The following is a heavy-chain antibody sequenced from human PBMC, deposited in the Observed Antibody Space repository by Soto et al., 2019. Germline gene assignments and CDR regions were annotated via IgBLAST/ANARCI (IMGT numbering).Heavy chain of an antibody. Sequence: SETLSLTCTVSGGSISSSSYYWGWIRQPPGKGLEWIGSIYYSGSTYYNPSLKSRVTISVDTSKNQFSLKLSSVTAADTAVYYCARSPPKEKEYSSSSGYFQHWGQGTLVTVSS. J-gene: IGHJ1*01. CDR2: IYYSGST. CDR1: GGSISSSSYY. CDR3: ARSPPKEKEYSSSSGYFQH. V-gene: IGHV4-39*01. D-gene: IGHD6-6*01.